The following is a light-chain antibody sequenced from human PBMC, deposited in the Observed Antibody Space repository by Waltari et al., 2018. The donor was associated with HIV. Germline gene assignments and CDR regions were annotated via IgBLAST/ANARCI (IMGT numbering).Light chain of an antibody. CDR1: DSNIGNNY. CDR2: DNN. J-gene: IGLJ2*01. CDR3: GTWDTSLSAGV. Sequence: QSVLTQPPSVSATPGPKVTISCSGSDSNIGNNYVSWYQQLPGTAPKLLIYDNNKRPSGIPDRFSGSRSGTSATLGVTGLQTGDEADYYCGTWDTSLSAGVFGGGTKLTVL. V-gene: IGLV1-51*01.